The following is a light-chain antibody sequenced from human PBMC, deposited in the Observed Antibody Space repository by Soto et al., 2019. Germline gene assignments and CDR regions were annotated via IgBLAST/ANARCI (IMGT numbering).Light chain of an antibody. CDR1: QVIANY. V-gene: IGKV1-9*01. J-gene: IGKJ3*01. CDR3: QQLISYPFT. Sequence: DIQLTQSPSFLSASVGDRLTITCRATQVIANYLAWYQQKPGKAPNLLIYAVSTWQSGVPSRFSGSGSGTEFTLTISSLQPEDFATYYCQQLISYPFTFGPGTKVDI. CDR2: AVS.